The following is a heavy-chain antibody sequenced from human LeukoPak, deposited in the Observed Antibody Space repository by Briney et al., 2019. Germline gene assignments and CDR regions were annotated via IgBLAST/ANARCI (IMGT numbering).Heavy chain of an antibody. CDR3: ARYSSNVVGKRHYFDY. J-gene: IGHJ4*02. CDR2: ISYDGSNK. Sequence: SGGSLRLSCAASGFTFSSYGMHWVRQAPGKGLEWVAVISYDGSNKYYADSVKGRFTISRDNAKKSLYLQMNSLRAEDTAVYYCARYSSNVVGKRHYFDYWGQGTLVTISS. CDR1: GFTFSSYG. V-gene: IGHV3-30*03. D-gene: IGHD1-26*01.